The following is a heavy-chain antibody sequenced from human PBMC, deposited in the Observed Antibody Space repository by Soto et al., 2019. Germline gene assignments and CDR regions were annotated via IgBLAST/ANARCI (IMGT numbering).Heavy chain of an antibody. J-gene: IGHJ4*02. D-gene: IGHD3-22*01. V-gene: IGHV1-58*01. CDR3: AAVTYYEGDFDY. CDR2: IVVGSGNT. CDR1: GFTFTSSA. Sequence: RASVKVSCKASGFTFTSSAVQWVRQARGQRLEWIGWIVVGSGNTNYAQKFQERVTITRDMSTSTAYMELSSLRSEDTAVYYCAAVTYYEGDFDYWGQGTLVTVSS.